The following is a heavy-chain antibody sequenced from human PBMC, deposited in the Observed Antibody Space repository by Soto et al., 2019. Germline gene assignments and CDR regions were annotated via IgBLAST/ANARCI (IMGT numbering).Heavy chain of an antibody. CDR2: IYSGGST. V-gene: IGHV3-53*01. J-gene: IGHJ6*02. CDR3: ASLITDYYYYGMDV. D-gene: IGHD3-22*01. CDR1: GFTVSSNY. Sequence: EVQLVESGGGLIQPGGSLRLSCAASGFTVSSNYMSWVRQAPGKGLEWGSVIYSGGSTYYADSVKGRFTISRDNSKNTLYLQMNSLRAEDTAVYYCASLITDYYYYGMDVWGQGTTVTVSS.